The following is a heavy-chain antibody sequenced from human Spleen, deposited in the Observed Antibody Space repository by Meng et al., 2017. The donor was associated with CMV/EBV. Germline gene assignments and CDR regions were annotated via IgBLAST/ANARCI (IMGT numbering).Heavy chain of an antibody. V-gene: IGHV3-23*01. CDR1: GFTFRSYA. D-gene: IGHD6-19*01. Sequence: CAVSGFTFRSYAMTWVRQAPGRGLEWVSGVSNTGGTTFYADSVKDRFTISRDNSKNTLYLQLNGLRAEDTAVYYCARDRQWLSSFDYWGQGTLVTVSS. CDR2: VSNTGGTT. J-gene: IGHJ4*02. CDR3: ARDRQWLSSFDY.